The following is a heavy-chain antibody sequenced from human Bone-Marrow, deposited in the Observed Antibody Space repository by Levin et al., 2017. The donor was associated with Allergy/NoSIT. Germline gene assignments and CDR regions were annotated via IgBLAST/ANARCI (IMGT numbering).Heavy chain of an antibody. V-gene: IGHV3-15*01. CDR1: GFTFSNAW. CDR3: TTRGYSYVFQFDY. Sequence: GGSLRLSCAASGFTFSNAWMSWVRQAPGKGLEWVGRIKSKTDGGTTDYAAPVKGRFTISRDDSKNTLYLQMNSLKTEDTAVYYCTTRGYSYVFQFDYWGQGTLVTVSS. D-gene: IGHD5-18*01. J-gene: IGHJ4*02. CDR2: IKSKTDGGTT.